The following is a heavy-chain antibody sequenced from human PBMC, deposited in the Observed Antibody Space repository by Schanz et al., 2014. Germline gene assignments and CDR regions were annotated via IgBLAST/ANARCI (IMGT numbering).Heavy chain of an antibody. Sequence: QVQLVESGGGLVKPGGSLRLSCAASGFTFSDYYMNWIRQAPGKGLEWVSYISNSGYTIYYADSVKGRFTISRDNAKNSLYLQRNSLRAEDTAVYSCARPPPPYSSSPYYWYYGMDVWGQGTTVTVSS. CDR2: ISNSGYTI. J-gene: IGHJ6*02. CDR3: ARPPPPYSSSPYYWYYGMDV. V-gene: IGHV3-11*01. CDR1: GFTFSDYY. D-gene: IGHD6-6*01.